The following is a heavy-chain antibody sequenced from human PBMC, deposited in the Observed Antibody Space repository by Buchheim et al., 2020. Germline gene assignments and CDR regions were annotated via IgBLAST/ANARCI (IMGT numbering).Heavy chain of an antibody. V-gene: IGHV3-20*01. D-gene: IGHD3-22*01. CDR2: INWNGGST. Sequence: EVQLVESGGGVVRPGGSLRLSCAASGFTFADYGMSWVRQAPGKGLEWVSGINWNGGSTGYADSVKGRFTLSRDNAKNSLYLQMNSLRAEDTALYHCARVSYYYDSSGYYDKYYFDYWGQGTL. CDR1: GFTFADYG. CDR3: ARVSYYYDSSGYYDKYYFDY. J-gene: IGHJ4*02.